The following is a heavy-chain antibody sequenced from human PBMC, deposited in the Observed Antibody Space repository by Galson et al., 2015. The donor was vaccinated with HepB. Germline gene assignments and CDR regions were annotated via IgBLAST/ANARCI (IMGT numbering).Heavy chain of an antibody. D-gene: IGHD5-18*01. V-gene: IGHV3-30*04. CDR2: ISYDGSNK. J-gene: IGHJ4*02. CDR1: GFTFSSYA. CDR3: ARTPSGGYSYGPQGY. Sequence: SLRLSCAASGFTFSSYAMHWVRQAPGKGLEWVAVISYDGSNKYYADSVKGRFTISRDNSKNTLYLQMNSLRAEDTAVYYCARTPSGGYSYGPQGYWGQGTLVTVSS.